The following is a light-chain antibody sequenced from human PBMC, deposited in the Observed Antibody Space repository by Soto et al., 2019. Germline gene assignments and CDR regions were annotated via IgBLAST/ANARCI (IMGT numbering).Light chain of an antibody. Sequence: QSVLTQPAPVSGSPGQSITISCTGTSGDIGGYDYVSWYQQHPGKAPKLMIYDVSNRPSGVSNRFSGSKSGTTASLTISGLQAEDEADYYCSSYTSSNTYVFGTGTKVTAL. J-gene: IGLJ1*01. CDR2: DVS. CDR3: SSYTSSNTYV. CDR1: SGDIGGYDY. V-gene: IGLV2-14*03.